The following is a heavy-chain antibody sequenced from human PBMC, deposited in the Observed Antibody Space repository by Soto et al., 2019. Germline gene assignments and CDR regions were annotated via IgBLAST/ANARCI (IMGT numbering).Heavy chain of an antibody. V-gene: IGHV3-23*01. CDR1: GLTFSSYA. J-gene: IGHJ4*02. Sequence: EVQLLESGGGLVQPGGSLRLSCAVSGLTFSSYALSWVRQGPGKGLEWVSTISGSGGSTYYADSVEGRFTISRDNTRASLCLQLNTVRDEDTAVYYCATGTVGSALQPYYFDFWGQGTLVTVSS. CDR2: ISGSGGST. D-gene: IGHD6-25*01. CDR3: ATGTVGSALQPYYFDF.